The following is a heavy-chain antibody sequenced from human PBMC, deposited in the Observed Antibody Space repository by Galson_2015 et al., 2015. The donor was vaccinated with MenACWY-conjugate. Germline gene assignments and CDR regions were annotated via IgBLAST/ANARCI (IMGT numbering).Heavy chain of an antibody. CDR3: ARHPPGGRGLDV. J-gene: IGHJ6*02. CDR2: INPVDSNI. D-gene: IGHD1-26*01. V-gene: IGHV5-51*01. CDR1: GYSFTNYW. Sequence: QSGAEVKKPWESLKISCQGSGYSFTNYWIAWVRQMPGKGLEWVGLINPVDSNIRYSPSFQGQVTISADESISTAYLQWSSLKASDTAMYYCARHPPGGRGLDVWGRGTTVTVSS.